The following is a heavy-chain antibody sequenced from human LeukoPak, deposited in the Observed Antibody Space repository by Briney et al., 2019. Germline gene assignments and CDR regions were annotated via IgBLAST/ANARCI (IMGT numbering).Heavy chain of an antibody. CDR2: IYSTGGT. CDR1: GDSITSGSYD. Sequence: SETLSLTCTVSGDSITSGSYDWGWIRQTPEKGLEWIGNIYSTGGTSFNPSFKSRITMSVDTSKNQFSLNLNSVTAADTAVYCARDSGFWLFWGQGTLVTVSS. J-gene: IGHJ1*01. V-gene: IGHV4-39*07. CDR3: ARDSGFWLF. D-gene: IGHD3-22*01.